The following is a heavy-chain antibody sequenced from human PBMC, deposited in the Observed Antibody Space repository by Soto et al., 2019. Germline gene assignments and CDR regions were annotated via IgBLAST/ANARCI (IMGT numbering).Heavy chain of an antibody. CDR3: ARDTGPNGYNYYYFGMDV. CDR1: GFTFSNYA. D-gene: IGHD5-18*01. J-gene: IGHJ6*02. CDR2: ISYDGSDK. V-gene: IGHV3-30-3*01. Sequence: LRLSCAASGFTFSNYAMHWVRQAPGKVLEWVAVISYDGSDKYNANSVKGRFTISRDNSKNTLYLQMNSLRAEDTAVYYCARDTGPNGYNYYYFGMDVWGQGTTVTVSS.